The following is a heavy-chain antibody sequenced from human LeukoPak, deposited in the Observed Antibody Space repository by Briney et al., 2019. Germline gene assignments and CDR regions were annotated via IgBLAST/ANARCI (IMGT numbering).Heavy chain of an antibody. D-gene: IGHD3-10*01. CDR2: ISSSSSYI. CDR3: AKEYYYYGSGNAFDI. CDR1: GFTFSSYS. J-gene: IGHJ3*02. V-gene: IGHV3-21*04. Sequence: GGSLRLSCAASGFTFSSYSMNWVRQAPGKGLEWVSSISSSSSYIYYADSVKGRFTISRDNAKNSLYLQMNSLRAEDTAVYYCAKEYYYYGSGNAFDIWGQGTMVTVSS.